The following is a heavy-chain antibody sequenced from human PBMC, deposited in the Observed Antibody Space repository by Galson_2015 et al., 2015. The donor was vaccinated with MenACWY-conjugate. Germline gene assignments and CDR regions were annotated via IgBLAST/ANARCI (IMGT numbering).Heavy chain of an antibody. CDR1: GYTFTSNG. CDR2: ISVYSGDT. J-gene: IGHJ6*02. D-gene: IGHD6-13*01. Sequence: SVKVSCKASGYTFTSNGISWVRQVPGQGLEWMGWISVYSGDTNYAQKFKGRVSVTTDTSTSTAYLELRSLRSEDTAIYYCARGRPWRVQQLAHGMDVWGQGTTVTVSS. V-gene: IGHV1-18*01. CDR3: ARGRPWRVQQLAHGMDV.